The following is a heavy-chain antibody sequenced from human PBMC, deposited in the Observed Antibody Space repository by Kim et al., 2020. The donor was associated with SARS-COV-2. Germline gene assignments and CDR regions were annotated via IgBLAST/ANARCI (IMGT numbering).Heavy chain of an antibody. CDR1: GFTFSSYG. CDR2: ISYDGSNK. D-gene: IGHD2-2*01. J-gene: IGHJ6*02. V-gene: IGHV3-33*05. Sequence: GGSLRLSCAASGFTFSSYGMHWVRQAPGKGLEWVAVISYDGSNKYYADSVKGRFTISRDNSKNTLYLQMNSLRAEDTAVYYCARDADQGNYYYGMDVWGQGTTVTVSS. CDR3: ARDADQGNYYYGMDV.